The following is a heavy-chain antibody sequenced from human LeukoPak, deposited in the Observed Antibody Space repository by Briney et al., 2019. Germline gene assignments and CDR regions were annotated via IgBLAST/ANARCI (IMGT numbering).Heavy chain of an antibody. CDR3: ARDYGSIAAAGTQDY. CDR2: ISVYNGHT. CDR1: GYTFTSYG. V-gene: IGHV1-18*04. Sequence: ASVKVSCKASGYTFTSYGISWVRQAPGQGLEWMGWISVYNGHTNYAQKLQGRVTMTTDTSTSTAYMELRSLRSDDTAVYYCARDYGSIAAAGTQDYWGQGTLVTVSS. J-gene: IGHJ4*02. D-gene: IGHD6-13*01.